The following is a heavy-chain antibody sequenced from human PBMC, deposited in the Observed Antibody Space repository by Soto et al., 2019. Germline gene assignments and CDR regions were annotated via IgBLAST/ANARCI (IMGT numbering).Heavy chain of an antibody. CDR3: ARVGPYCGGDCYSPPP. V-gene: IGHV4-38-2*02. Sequence: PSETLSLTCTVSGYSIRNGYYWGWIRQPPGKGLEWIGTIYHSGSTYYNPSLKSRVTISVDASENHFSLKLSSVTAADTAVYSCARVGPYCGGDCYSPPPWGQGTLVTVSS. D-gene: IGHD2-21*02. CDR1: GYSIRNGYY. CDR2: IYHSGST. J-gene: IGHJ5*02.